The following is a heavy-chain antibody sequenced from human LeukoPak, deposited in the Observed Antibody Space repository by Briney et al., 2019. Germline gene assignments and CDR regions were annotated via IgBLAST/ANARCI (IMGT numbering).Heavy chain of an antibody. V-gene: IGHV3-53*01. Sequence: PGGSLRLSCAASGFTVSSNYMSWVRQAPGKGLEWVLVIYSGGSTYYADSVEGRFTISRDNSKNTLYLQMNSLRAEDTAVYYCARGLGSSSWYEYWGQGTLVTVSS. CDR1: GFTVSSNY. J-gene: IGHJ4*02. CDR3: ARGLGSSSWYEY. D-gene: IGHD6-13*01. CDR2: IYSGGST.